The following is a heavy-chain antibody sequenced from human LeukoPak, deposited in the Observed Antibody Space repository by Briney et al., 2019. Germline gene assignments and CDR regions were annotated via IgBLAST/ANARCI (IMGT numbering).Heavy chain of an antibody. CDR2: ISGSGVNT. CDR3: VYCSSSSCYKTGNYFDS. CDR1: GFTFTSYA. V-gene: IGHV3-23*01. J-gene: IGHJ4*02. Sequence: GGSLRLSCAASGFTFTSYAKSWVRQAPGKGLEWVSAISGSGVNTYYADSVKGRFTISGDNPKNTVYLQMNSLRAEDTALYYCVYCSSSSCYKTGNYFDSWGQGTPVTVSS. D-gene: IGHD2-2*02.